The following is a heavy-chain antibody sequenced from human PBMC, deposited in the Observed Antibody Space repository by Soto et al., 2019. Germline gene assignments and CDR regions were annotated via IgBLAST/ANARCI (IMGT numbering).Heavy chain of an antibody. CDR3: SRHRGAPPGHFES. CDR2: IRTIGNNFST. CDR1: GFPFAGST. V-gene: IGHV3-73*02. J-gene: IGHJ4*02. D-gene: IGHD1-26*01. Sequence: EVHLVESGGGLVRPGGSLKLSCAASGFPFAGSTMHWVRQSSGKGLAWVGRIRTIGNNFSTAYAASLKGRFTISRDDSKNTSYLQMDSLKTEDTAIYYCSRHRGAPPGHFESWGQGTLVTVSS.